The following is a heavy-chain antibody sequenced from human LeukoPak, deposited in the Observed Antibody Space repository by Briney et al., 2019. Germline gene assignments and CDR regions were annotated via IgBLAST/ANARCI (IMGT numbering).Heavy chain of an antibody. Sequence: GGSLRLSCAASGFSFSNYSMNWVRQAPGKGLEWVSCSTNSNYIHYADSVKGRFTISRDNAKNSMYLQMNSLRAEDTAVYFCAREVSEAFDIWGQGTMVTVSS. V-gene: IGHV3-21*01. CDR2: STNSNYI. CDR3: AREVSEAFDI. J-gene: IGHJ3*02. CDR1: GFSFSNYS. D-gene: IGHD5/OR15-5a*01.